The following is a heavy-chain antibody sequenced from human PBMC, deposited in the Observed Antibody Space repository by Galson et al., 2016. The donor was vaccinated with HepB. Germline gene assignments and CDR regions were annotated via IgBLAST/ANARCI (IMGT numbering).Heavy chain of an antibody. CDR3: AKGPYSHSSSWYRGYYFDY. CDR2: ITGSGVSS. CDR1: GFTFRDST. J-gene: IGHJ4*02. V-gene: IGHV3-23*01. Sequence: SLRLSCAASGFTFRDSTMTWVRQAPGKGLEWVSTITGSGVSSYYADSVKGRFTISRDNAKNSLYLQMNSLRAEDTALYYCAKGPYSHSSSWYRGYYFDYWGQGTLVTVSS. D-gene: IGHD6-13*01.